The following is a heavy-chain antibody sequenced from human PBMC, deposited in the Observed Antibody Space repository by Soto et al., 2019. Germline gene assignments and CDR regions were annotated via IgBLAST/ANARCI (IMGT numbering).Heavy chain of an antibody. Sequence: QLQLQESGPGLVKPSETLSLTCTVSGDSISSSSYYWGWIRQPPGKGLEWIGSVYYSGSTYYNPSLQNRVTISVDKSKNQFSLQLISVAAAATGVYYCASTPLHDYYYYGMDVWGQGTTVTVSS. CDR3: ASTPLHDYYYYGMDV. CDR1: GDSISSSSYY. J-gene: IGHJ6*02. D-gene: IGHD4-4*01. V-gene: IGHV4-39*01. CDR2: VYYSGST.